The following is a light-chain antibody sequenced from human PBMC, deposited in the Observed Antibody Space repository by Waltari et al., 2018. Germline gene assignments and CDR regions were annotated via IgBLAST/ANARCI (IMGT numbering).Light chain of an antibody. J-gene: IGLJ1*01. CDR1: SSDVGGYNY. V-gene: IGLV2-11*01. CDR3: CSHGGSNNFYI. CDR2: EVS. Sequence: QSALTQPRSVSGSPGQSVTISCTGTSSDVGGYNYVSWYQQHPGKVPKLIIYEVSRRPSGVPDRFSGSKSGNTASLTVSGLQAEDEADYYCCSHGGSNNFYIFGTGTKVTVL.